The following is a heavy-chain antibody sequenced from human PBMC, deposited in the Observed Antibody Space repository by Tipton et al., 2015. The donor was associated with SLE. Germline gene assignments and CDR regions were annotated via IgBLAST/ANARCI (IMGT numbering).Heavy chain of an antibody. CDR2: IYYSGST. Sequence: TLSLTCTVPGGSISSSSYYWGWIRQPPGKGLEWIGSIYYSGSTYYNPSLKSRVTISVDTSKNQFSLKLSSVTAADTAVYYCARDTADDYGGNSFDYWGQGTLVTVSS. CDR3: ARDTADDYGGNSFDY. CDR1: GGSISSSSYY. J-gene: IGHJ4*02. D-gene: IGHD4-23*01. V-gene: IGHV4-39*07.